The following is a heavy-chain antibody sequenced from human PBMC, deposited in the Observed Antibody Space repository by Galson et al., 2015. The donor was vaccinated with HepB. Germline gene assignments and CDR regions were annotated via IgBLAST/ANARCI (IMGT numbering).Heavy chain of an antibody. D-gene: IGHD3-22*01. CDR1: GYSFSSYG. J-gene: IGHJ5*01. CDR3: VRRAYDQNYFDA. V-gene: IGHV1-18*01. CDR2: ISPYNGNT. Sequence: SVKVSCKASGYSFSSYGITWVRQAPGQGLEWMGWISPYNGNTVYGQRVYGRVTMTTETARNTAYMELRSLRFDDTALYYCVRRAYDQNYFDAWGQGTLVIVS.